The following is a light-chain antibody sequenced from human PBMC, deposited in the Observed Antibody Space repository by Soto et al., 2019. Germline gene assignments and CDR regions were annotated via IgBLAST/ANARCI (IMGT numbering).Light chain of an antibody. J-gene: IGKJ1*01. CDR3: QQSNSAPPWT. V-gene: IGKV1-39*01. CDR2: AAS. CDR1: QSISTY. Sequence: DIQMTQSPSSLSASVSYRFTISCRASQSISTYLNWYQQQPGKAPRLLIYAASSVQTGVPPRFSGSGSGTDFTLTISSLRPEDAATYICQQSNSAPPWTFGQGTKV.